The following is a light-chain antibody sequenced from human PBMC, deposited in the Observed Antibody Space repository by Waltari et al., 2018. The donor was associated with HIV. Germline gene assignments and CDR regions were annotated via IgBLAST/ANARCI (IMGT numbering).Light chain of an antibody. Sequence: QSVLTQPPSVSGAPGQRVTISCTGSSSNIGAGYDVHWYQQLPGTAPNLLINGNINRPPGVPDRFSDSKSGTSASLAITGLQAEDEADYYCQSYDSSLSGSIFGGGTKLTVL. CDR3: QSYDSSLSGSI. CDR2: GNI. CDR1: SSNIGAGYD. V-gene: IGLV1-40*01. J-gene: IGLJ2*01.